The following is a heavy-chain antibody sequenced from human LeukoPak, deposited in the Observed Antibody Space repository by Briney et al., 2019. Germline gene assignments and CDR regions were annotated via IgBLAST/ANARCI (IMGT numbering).Heavy chain of an antibody. CDR2: IYYSGST. Sequence: PSETLSLTCTVSGGSITSGSYYWCWIRQYPGKGLEWIGNIYYSGSTYYNPSLKSRVTISVDTSKNQFSLKLSSVTAADTAVYYCARYAVEYSGTYFDSWGQGSLVTVSS. CDR1: GGSITSGSYY. V-gene: IGHV4-39*01. CDR3: ARYAVEYSGTYFDS. J-gene: IGHJ4*02. D-gene: IGHD1-26*01.